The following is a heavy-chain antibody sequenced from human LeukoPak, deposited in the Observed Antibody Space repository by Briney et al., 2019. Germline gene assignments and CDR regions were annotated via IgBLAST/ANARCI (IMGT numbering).Heavy chain of an antibody. CDR2: ISGSGST. J-gene: IGHJ4*02. CDR3: ARWSILTCFDY. D-gene: IGHD3-3*01. V-gene: IGHV4-4*07. CDR1: GDSISYFY. Sequence: SETLSLTCSVSGDSISYFYWSWIRQAAGKGLEWIGRISGSGSTDYNASLKSRVTMSVDTSKNQLSLKVISVTAADTAVYYCARWSILTCFDYWGQGTLVTVSS.